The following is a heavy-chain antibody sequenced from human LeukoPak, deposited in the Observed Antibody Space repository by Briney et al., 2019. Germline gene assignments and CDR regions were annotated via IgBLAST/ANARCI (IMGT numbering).Heavy chain of an antibody. CDR3: ARVSVAGLNFDY. Sequence: PGGSLRLSCAASGFTVSSSFMSWVRQAPGKGLEWVSIIYSGGSTYYADSVKGRFTISRDNSKNTLYLQMDSLRAEDTAVYYCARVSVAGLNFDYWGQGTLVTVSS. CDR2: IYSGGST. D-gene: IGHD6-19*01. V-gene: IGHV3-53*01. J-gene: IGHJ4*02. CDR1: GFTVSSSF.